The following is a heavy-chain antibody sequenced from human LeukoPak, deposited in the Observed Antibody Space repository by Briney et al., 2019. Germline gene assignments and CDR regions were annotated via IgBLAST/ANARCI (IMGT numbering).Heavy chain of an antibody. CDR3: ARGVYYFDY. CDR2: IKEDGSEI. V-gene: IGHV3-7*01. D-gene: IGHD6-6*01. CDR1: GFMFSNYW. J-gene: IGHJ4*02. Sequence: GGSLRLSCAASGFMFSNYWMTWVRQAPGEGLEWVANIKEDGSEIYYVDSVKGRFTISRDNARNSLYLQMNSLRAEDTAVYYCARGVYYFDYWGQGTLVTVSS.